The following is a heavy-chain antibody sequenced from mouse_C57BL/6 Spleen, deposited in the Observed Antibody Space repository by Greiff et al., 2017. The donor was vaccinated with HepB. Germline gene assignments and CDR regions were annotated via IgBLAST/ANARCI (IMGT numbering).Heavy chain of an antibody. CDR2: ISSGGSYT. V-gene: IGHV5-6*02. D-gene: IGHD1-1*01. CDR1: GFTFSSYG. Sequence: EVMLVESGGDLVKPGGSLKLSCAASGFTFSSYGMSWVRQTPDKRLEWVATISSGGSYTYYPDSVKGRFTISRDNAKNTLYLQMSSLKSEDTAMYYCARRDYYGSRDAMDYWGQGTSVTVSS. CDR3: ARRDYYGSRDAMDY. J-gene: IGHJ4*01.